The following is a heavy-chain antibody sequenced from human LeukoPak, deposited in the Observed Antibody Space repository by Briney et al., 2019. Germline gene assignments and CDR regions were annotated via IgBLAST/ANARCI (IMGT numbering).Heavy chain of an antibody. CDR2: IYPGDSDT. D-gene: IGHD6-13*01. CDR3: ARTGYSTSWPTD. J-gene: IGHJ4*02. Sequence: PGESLKISCKGSGYSFTTSWIGWVRQMPGKGLEWMGIIYPGDSDTRYSPSFEGQVIISVDKSISTAYLQWGSLKASDTAMYYCARTGYSTSWPTDWGQGTLVTVSS. V-gene: IGHV5-51*01. CDR1: GYSFTTSW.